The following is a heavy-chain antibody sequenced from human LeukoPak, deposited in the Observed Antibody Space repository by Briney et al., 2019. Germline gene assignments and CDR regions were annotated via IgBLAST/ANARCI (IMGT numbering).Heavy chain of an antibody. V-gene: IGHV4-34*01. J-gene: IGHJ4*02. CDR1: GGSFSGYY. Sequence: SETLSLTCAVYGGSFSGYYWSWIRQPPGKGLEWIGEINHSGSTNYNPSLKSRVTISVDTSKNQFSLKLSSVTAADTAVYYCARRGRVVAATLVSGRWPTTRGYYFDYWGQGTLVTVSS. CDR2: INHSGST. D-gene: IGHD2-15*01. CDR3: ARRGRVVAATLVSGRWPTTRGYYFDY.